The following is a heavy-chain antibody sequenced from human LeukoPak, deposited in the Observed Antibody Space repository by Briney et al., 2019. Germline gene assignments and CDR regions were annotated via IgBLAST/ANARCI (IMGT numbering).Heavy chain of an antibody. CDR3: ARQVYSSGRGFDS. D-gene: IGHD6-19*01. CDR2: IYYNGNT. CDR1: GGSISRYY. J-gene: IGHJ4*02. V-gene: IGHV4-59*12. Sequence: SETLSLTCTASGGSISRYYWSWIRQAPGKGLEWIGNIYYNGNTNYNPSLKSRVTISVDTSKNQFSLQLNSVTPEDTAIYYCARQVYSSGRGFDSWGQGTLVTVSS.